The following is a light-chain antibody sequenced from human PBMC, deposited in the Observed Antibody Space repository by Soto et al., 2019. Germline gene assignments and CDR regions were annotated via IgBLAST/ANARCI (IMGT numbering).Light chain of an antibody. CDR1: NSDVGSYNL. Sequence: QSALTQPASVSGSPRQSITISCTGTNSDVGSYNLVSWFQQHPGKAPKVVIYEVTKRPSGVSDRFSAFKSGNTASLAITGLQADDEADFYCQSYDSRLSAVVFGGGTKVTVL. J-gene: IGLJ2*01. CDR3: QSYDSRLSAVV. CDR2: EVT. V-gene: IGLV2-23*02.